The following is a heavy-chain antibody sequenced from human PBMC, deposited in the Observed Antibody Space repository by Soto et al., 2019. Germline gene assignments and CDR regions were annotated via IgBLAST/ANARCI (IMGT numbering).Heavy chain of an antibody. D-gene: IGHD3-3*01. CDR2: IFYSGNT. J-gene: IGHJ5*02. CDR3: ARTGRIAIFGVVTEFDP. V-gene: IGHV4-39*01. CDR1: GDSIGGSNFY. Sequence: NPSETLSLTCTVSGDSIGGSNFYWGWLRQPPGKGLEWIGSIFYSGNTYYNPSLKSRVIMSVDTSKNQLSLRLNSVTAADTAVYYCARTGRIAIFGVVTEFDPWGPGTLVTVSS.